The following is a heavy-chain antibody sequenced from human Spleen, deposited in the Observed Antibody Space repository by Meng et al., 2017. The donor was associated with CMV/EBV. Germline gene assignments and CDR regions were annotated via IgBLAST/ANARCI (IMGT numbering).Heavy chain of an antibody. D-gene: IGHD6-13*01. V-gene: IGHV5-51*01. CDR1: GYSFTSYW. Sequence: GESLKISCKGSGYSFTSYWIGWVRQMPGKGLEWMGIIYPGDSDTRYSPSFQGQVTISVDKSINIAYLKWSNLKASDTAMYYCARIGRWSISWYDDWFDPWGQGTLVTVSS. CDR2: IYPGDSDT. CDR3: ARIGRWSISWYDDWFDP. J-gene: IGHJ5*02.